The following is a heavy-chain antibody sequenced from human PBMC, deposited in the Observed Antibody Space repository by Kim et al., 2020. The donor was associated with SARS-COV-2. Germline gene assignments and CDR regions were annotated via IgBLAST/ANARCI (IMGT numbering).Heavy chain of an antibody. CDR3: VRGILRGLSGFDY. D-gene: IGHD3-3*01. J-gene: IGHJ4*02. Sequence: YAVSVKSRITINPDTSKNQFSLQLKSVTPEDTAVYYCVRGILRGLSGFDYWGQGTLVTVSS. V-gene: IGHV6-1*01.